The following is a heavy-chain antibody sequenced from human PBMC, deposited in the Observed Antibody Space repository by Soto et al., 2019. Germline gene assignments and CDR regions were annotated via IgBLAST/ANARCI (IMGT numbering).Heavy chain of an antibody. Sequence: ESGGGVVQPGRSLRLSCAASGFTFSSYGIHWVRQAPGKGLEWVAVIWYDGSNKYYADSVKGRFTISRDNPKNTLYLQMNSLRAEDTAVYYCASEYCSGGSCHYYGMDVWGQGTTVTVSS. CDR1: GFTFSSYG. J-gene: IGHJ6*02. CDR3: ASEYCSGGSCHYYGMDV. V-gene: IGHV3-33*01. CDR2: IWYDGSNK. D-gene: IGHD2-15*01.